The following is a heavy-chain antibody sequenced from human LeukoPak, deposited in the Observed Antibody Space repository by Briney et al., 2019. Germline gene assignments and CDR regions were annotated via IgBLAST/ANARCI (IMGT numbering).Heavy chain of an antibody. D-gene: IGHD3-22*01. V-gene: IGHV3-66*01. J-gene: IGHJ4*02. CDR1: GFTVSSNY. Sequence: PGGSLRLPCAASGFTVSSNYMSWVRQAPGKGLEWVSVIYSGGSTYYADSVKGRFAISRDNSKNTLYLQMNSLRAEDTAVYYCARGGYYDSSGYPYWGQGTLVTVSS. CDR2: IYSGGST. CDR3: ARGGYYDSSGYPY.